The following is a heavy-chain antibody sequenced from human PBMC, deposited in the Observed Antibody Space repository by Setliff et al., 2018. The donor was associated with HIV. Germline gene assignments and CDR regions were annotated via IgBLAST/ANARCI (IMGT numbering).Heavy chain of an antibody. D-gene: IGHD3-16*02. CDR3: AKDPINDYVWGSYRREGCAFDI. CDR2: MSGSGGST. CDR1: GFTFSSYA. V-gene: IGHV3-23*01. J-gene: IGHJ3*02. Sequence: PGESLKISCAASGFTFSSYAMSWVRQAPGKGLEWVSAMSGSGGSTYYADSVKGRFTISRDNSKNTLYLQMNSLRAEDTAVYYCAKDPINDYVWGSYRREGCAFDIWGQVTMGTVS.